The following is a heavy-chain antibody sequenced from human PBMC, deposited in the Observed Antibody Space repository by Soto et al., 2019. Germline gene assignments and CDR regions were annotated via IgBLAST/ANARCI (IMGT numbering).Heavy chain of an antibody. CDR1: GFTFSSYA. Sequence: GGSLRLSCAASGFTFSSYAMSWVRQAPGKGLEWVSAISGSGGSTYYADSVKGRFTISRDNSKNTLYLQMNSLRADDTAVYYCAKVGSGLTGDWHFDYWGQGTLVTVSS. J-gene: IGHJ4*02. CDR3: AKVGSGLTGDWHFDY. CDR2: ISGSGGST. D-gene: IGHD7-27*01. V-gene: IGHV3-23*01.